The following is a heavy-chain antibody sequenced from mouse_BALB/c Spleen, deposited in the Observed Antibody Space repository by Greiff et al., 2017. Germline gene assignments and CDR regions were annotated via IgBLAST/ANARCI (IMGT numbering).Heavy chain of an antibody. Sequence: VQLQQSGAELARPGASVKMSCKASGYTFTSYTMHWVKQRPGQGLEWIGYINPSSGYTNYNQKFKDKATLTADKSSSPAYMQLSSLTSEDSAVYYCARAYYRYDAYYYAMDYWGQGTSVTVSS. J-gene: IGHJ4*01. D-gene: IGHD2-14*01. CDR3: ARAYYRYDAYYYAMDY. CDR2: INPSSGYT. CDR1: GYTFTSYT. V-gene: IGHV1-4*01.